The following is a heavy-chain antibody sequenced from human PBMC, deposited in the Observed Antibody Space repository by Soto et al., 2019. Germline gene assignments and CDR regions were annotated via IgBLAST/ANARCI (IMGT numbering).Heavy chain of an antibody. CDR1: GGSVSSGSYY. V-gene: IGHV4-61*01. CDR2: IYYSGST. CDR3: ARRPFGVVIFDY. D-gene: IGHD3-3*01. J-gene: IGHJ4*02. Sequence: QVQLQESGPGLVKPSETLSLTCTVSGGSVSSGSYYWSWIRQPPGKGLEWIGYIYYSGSTNYNPSLKSRVTISVDTSKNQFSLKLSSVIAADTAVYYCARRPFGVVIFDYWGQGTLVTVSS.